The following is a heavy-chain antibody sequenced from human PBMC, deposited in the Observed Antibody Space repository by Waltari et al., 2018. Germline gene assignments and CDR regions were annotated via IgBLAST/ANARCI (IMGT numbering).Heavy chain of an antibody. CDR2: IYYSGRT. CDR1: GGSISSSSYY. J-gene: IGHJ3*02. V-gene: IGHV4-39*07. Sequence: QLQLQESGPGLVKPSETLSLTCTVSGGSISSSSYYWGWIRQPPGKGLEWIGSIYYSGRTYYNPSLKSRVTISVDTSKNQFSLKLSSVTAADTVVYYCARDGSVGAFDIWGQGTMVTVSS. CDR3: ARDGSVGAFDI.